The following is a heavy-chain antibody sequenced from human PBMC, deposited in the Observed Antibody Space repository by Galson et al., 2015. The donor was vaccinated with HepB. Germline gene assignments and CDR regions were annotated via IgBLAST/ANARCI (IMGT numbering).Heavy chain of an antibody. D-gene: IGHD6-19*01. Sequence: SLRLSCAASGFSFSSYGMHWVRQAPGKGLEWVAVVSYDGSDKYYADSAKGRFTISRDNSKNTLYLQMNSLRAEDTAVYYCAKPYSSGWYGDLDYWGQGTLVTVSS. CDR2: VSYDGSDK. CDR1: GFSFSSYG. J-gene: IGHJ4*02. CDR3: AKPYSSGWYGDLDY. V-gene: IGHV3-30*18.